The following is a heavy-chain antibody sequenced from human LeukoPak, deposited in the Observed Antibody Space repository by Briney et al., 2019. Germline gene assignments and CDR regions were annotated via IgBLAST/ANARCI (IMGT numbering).Heavy chain of an antibody. Sequence: GGSLRLSCAASGFTFSSYAMHWVRQAPGKGLEWVAVISYDGSNKYYADSVKGRFTISRDNSKNTLYLQMNSLRAEDTAVYYCAKDRVGQQLVLDAFDIWGQGTMVTVSS. CDR2: ISYDGSNK. CDR3: AKDRVGQQLVLDAFDI. V-gene: IGHV3-30-3*02. J-gene: IGHJ3*02. D-gene: IGHD6-13*01. CDR1: GFTFSSYA.